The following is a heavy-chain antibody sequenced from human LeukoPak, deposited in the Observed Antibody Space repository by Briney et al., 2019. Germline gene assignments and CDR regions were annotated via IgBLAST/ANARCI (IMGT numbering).Heavy chain of an antibody. J-gene: IGHJ4*02. Sequence: SETLSLTCTVSSGSISSYHWGWVRQPPGKGLEWIGRIYTTGTTHYNPSLKSRITMSVDTSTNQFALTLTSVTAADTAVYYCGRQGYTGSHYFIDFWSQGTLVAVS. CDR1: SGSISSYH. D-gene: IGHD1-26*01. V-gene: IGHV4-4*07. CDR3: GRQGYTGSHYFIDF. CDR2: IYTTGTT.